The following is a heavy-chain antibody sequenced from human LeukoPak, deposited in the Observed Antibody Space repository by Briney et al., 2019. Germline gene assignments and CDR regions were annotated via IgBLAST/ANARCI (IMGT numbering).Heavy chain of an antibody. CDR3: ARHGNYYDTSQSEP. CDR1: GYSISSGYY. Sequence: PSETLSLTCAVSGYSISSGYYWGWIRQPPGKGLEWTGSAYHSGSTYYNPSLKSRVTISVDTSKNQFSLKLSSVTAADRAVYYCARHGNYYDTSQSEPWGQGTLSPSPQ. J-gene: IGHJ5*02. D-gene: IGHD3-22*01. CDR2: AYHSGST. V-gene: IGHV4-38-2*01.